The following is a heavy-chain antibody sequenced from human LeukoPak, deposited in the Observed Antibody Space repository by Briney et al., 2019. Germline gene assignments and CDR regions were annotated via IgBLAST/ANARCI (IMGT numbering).Heavy chain of an antibody. CDR3: AKHVYGGKLLRETWGRETGVSVF. J-gene: IGHJ6*01. CDR1: AFTSSTYA. D-gene: IGHD4-23*01. V-gene: IGHV3-23*01. CDR2: ISGSGGNT. Sequence: RGSLRPSCAASAFTSSTYAMSWVRQAPGGGLEWVSSISGSGGNTNYADSVKGRFTISRDNSKNTLDLQMNSLRAEDTAIYDCAKHVYGGKLLRETWGRETGVSVFWG.